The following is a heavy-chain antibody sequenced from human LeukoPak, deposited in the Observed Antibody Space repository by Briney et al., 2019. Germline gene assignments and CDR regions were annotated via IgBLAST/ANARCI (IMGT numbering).Heavy chain of an antibody. CDR2: INHSGST. D-gene: IGHD3-3*01. V-gene: IGHV4-34*01. Sequence: SETLSLTCAVYGGSFSGYYWSWIRQPPGKGLEWIGEINHSGSTNYNPSLKGRVTISVDTSKNQFSLKLSSVTAADTAVYYCARGSRFGTFDYWGQGTLVTVSS. CDR1: GGSFSGYY. CDR3: ARGSRFGTFDY. J-gene: IGHJ4*02.